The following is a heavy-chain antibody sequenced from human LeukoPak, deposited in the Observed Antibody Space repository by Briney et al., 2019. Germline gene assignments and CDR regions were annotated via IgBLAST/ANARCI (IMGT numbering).Heavy chain of an antibody. J-gene: IGHJ6*02. CDR2: IIPILGIA. V-gene: IGHV1-69*04. CDR1: GGTFSSYA. D-gene: IGHD2-15*01. Sequence: SVKVSCTASGGTFSSYAISWVRQAPGQGLEWMGRIIPILGIANYAQKFQGRVTITADKSTSTAYMELSSLRSEDTAVYYCARERLVAARYYYYGMDVWGQGTTVTVSS. CDR3: ARERLVAARYYYYGMDV.